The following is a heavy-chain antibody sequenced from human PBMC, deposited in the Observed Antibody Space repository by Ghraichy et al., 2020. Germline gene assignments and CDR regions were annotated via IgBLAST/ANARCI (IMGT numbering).Heavy chain of an antibody. CDR3: ARDLTGGYYDSSGYYYY. D-gene: IGHD3-22*01. J-gene: IGHJ4*02. CDR2: ISAYNGNT. V-gene: IGHV1-18*04. CDR1: GYTFTSYG. Sequence: ASVKVSCKASGYTFTSYGISWVRQAPGQGLEWMGWISAYNGNTNYAQKLQGRVTMTTDTSTSTAYMELRSLRSDDTAVYYCARDLTGGYYDSSGYYYYWGQGTLVTVSS.